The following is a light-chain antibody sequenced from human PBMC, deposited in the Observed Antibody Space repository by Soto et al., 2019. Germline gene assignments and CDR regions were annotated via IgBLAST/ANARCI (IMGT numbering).Light chain of an antibody. V-gene: IGLV2-14*01. J-gene: IGLJ2*01. CDR1: SSDVGGYNY. Sequence: QSVLTQPASVSGSPGQSITISCTGTSSDVGGYNYVSWYQQYPGKAPKLMIYDVSNRPSGVSNRFSGSKSGNTASLTISGLQAEDEADYYCSSYTSSSIVVFGGGNKVTVL. CDR3: SSYTSSSIVV. CDR2: DVS.